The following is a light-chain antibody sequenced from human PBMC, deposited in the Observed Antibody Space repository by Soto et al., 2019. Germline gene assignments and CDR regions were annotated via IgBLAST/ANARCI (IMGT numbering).Light chain of an antibody. J-gene: IGKJ1*01. V-gene: IGKV1-39*01. Sequence: DIHMTQSPSSLSASVGDRVTLTCRASQTISTFLNWYQHKPGKAPKLLIYDATNLYSGVPSRFSGSGSGTYFTLTISSLQPEDFATYSCQQSFSTPWTFGQGTKVEVK. CDR3: QQSFSTPWT. CDR1: QTISTF. CDR2: DAT.